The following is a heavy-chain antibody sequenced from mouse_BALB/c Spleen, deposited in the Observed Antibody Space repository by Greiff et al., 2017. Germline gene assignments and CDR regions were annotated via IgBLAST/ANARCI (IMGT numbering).Heavy chain of an antibody. CDR1: GYTFTSYT. CDR3: ARSTMITNWYFDV. D-gene: IGHD2-4*01. J-gene: IGHJ1*01. CDR2: INPSSGYT. V-gene: IGHV1-4*01. Sequence: VKLMESGAELARPGASVKMSCKASGYTFTSYTMHWVKQRPGQGLEWIGYINPSSGYTNYNQKFKDKATLTADKSSSTAYMQLSSLTSEDSAVYYCARSTMITNWYFDVWGAGTTVTVSS.